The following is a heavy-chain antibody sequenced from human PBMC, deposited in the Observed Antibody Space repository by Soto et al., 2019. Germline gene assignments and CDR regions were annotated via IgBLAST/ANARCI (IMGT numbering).Heavy chain of an antibody. CDR2: IYYSGST. CDR1: GGSISSGGYY. D-gene: IGHD1-1*01. Sequence: SETLSLTCTVSGGSISSGGYYWSWIRQHPGKGLEWIGYIYYSGSTYYNPSLKSRVTISVDTSKNQFSLKLSSVTAADTAVYYCARDRRTRCLQLQRYYYYAMDVWGQGTTVTVS. CDR3: ARDRRTRCLQLQRYYYYAMDV. J-gene: IGHJ6*02. V-gene: IGHV4-31*03.